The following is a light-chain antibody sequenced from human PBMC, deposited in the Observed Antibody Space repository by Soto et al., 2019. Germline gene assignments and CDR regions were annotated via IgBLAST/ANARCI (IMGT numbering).Light chain of an antibody. CDR2: WAS. J-gene: IGKJ1*01. V-gene: IGKV4-1*01. Sequence: DIVMNQSPDSLAVSLSKRATINCQSSQSVLYSSNNKNYLAWYQQKPGQPPKLLIYWASTRESGVPDRFSGSGSGTDFTLTISSLQPEDVATYYCQKYNSAPPWTFCHGAIVDIK. CDR3: QKYNSAPPWT. CDR1: QSVLYSSNNKNY.